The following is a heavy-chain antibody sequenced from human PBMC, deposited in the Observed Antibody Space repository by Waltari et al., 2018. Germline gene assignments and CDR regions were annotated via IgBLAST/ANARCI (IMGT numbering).Heavy chain of an antibody. D-gene: IGHD4-17*01. J-gene: IGHJ4*02. Sequence: EVQLLESRGGLVQPGGSLRLSCAASGLSLSRYSMSWVRQAPGKGLESVSVIYTSGSTTYYADSVKGRVTISRDNSKNTIYLQMNNLRAEDTAVYYCEKNRGSTVTTPLDYWGQGTLVTVSS. CDR3: EKNRGSTVTTPLDY. V-gene: IGHV3-23*03. CDR2: IYTSGSTT. CDR1: GLSLSRYS.